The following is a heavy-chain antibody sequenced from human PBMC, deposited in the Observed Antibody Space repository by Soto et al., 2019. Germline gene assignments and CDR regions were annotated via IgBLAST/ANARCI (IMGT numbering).Heavy chain of an antibody. Sequence: QVQLQESGPGLVKPSQTLSLTCTVSGGSISSGGYYWSWIRQHPGKGLEWIGYIYYSGSTYYNPSLKSRVTISVDTSKNQVSLELSSVTAADTAVYYCAREIRKELNTMVRGVIISWGQGTLVTVSS. J-gene: IGHJ5*02. CDR1: GGSISSGGYY. CDR3: AREIRKELNTMVRGVIIS. D-gene: IGHD3-10*01. V-gene: IGHV4-31*03. CDR2: IYYSGST.